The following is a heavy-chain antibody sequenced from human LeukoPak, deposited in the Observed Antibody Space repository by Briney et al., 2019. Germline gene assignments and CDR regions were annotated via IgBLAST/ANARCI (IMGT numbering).Heavy chain of an antibody. J-gene: IGHJ3*02. CDR3: ASLTAMANDAFDI. CDR2: INPSGGST. V-gene: IGHV1-46*01. CDR1: GYTFTSYY. Sequence: ASVKVSCKASGYTFTSYYMHWVRQAPGQGLEWMGIINPSGGSTSYAQKFQGRVTMTRDTSTSTVYMELSSLRSEDTAVYYCASLTAMANDAFDIWGQGTMVTVSS. D-gene: IGHD2-21*02.